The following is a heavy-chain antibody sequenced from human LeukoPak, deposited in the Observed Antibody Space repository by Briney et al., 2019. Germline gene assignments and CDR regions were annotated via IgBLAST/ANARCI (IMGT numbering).Heavy chain of an antibody. D-gene: IGHD4-17*01. Sequence: ASVKVSCKASGYTFLSYGISWVRHVPGQGLEWLGWISTYNGDTKYGQKLQGRVTMTRNTSISTAYMELSSLRSEDTAVYYCARGYGDQYYYYYMDVWGKGTTVTISS. J-gene: IGHJ6*03. CDR2: ISTYNGDT. V-gene: IGHV1-18*01. CDR3: ARGYGDQYYYYYMDV. CDR1: GYTFLSYG.